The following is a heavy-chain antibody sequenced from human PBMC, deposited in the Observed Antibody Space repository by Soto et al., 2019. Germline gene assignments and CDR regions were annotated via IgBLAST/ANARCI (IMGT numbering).Heavy chain of an antibody. CDR1: GFTFSSYA. Sequence: QVQLVESGGGVVQPGRSLRLSCAASGFTFSSYAMHWVRQAPGKGLEWVAVISYDGSNKYYADSVKGRFTVSRDDSKNTLYLQMNSLRTEDTAVYYCARARYDSSGYYYFDYWGQGTLVTVSS. CDR2: ISYDGSNK. V-gene: IGHV3-30-3*01. J-gene: IGHJ4*02. D-gene: IGHD3-22*01. CDR3: ARARYDSSGYYYFDY.